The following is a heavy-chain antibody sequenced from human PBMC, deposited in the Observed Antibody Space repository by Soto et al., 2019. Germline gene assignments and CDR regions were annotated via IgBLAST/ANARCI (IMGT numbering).Heavy chain of an antibody. J-gene: IGHJ6*02. Sequence: SETLSLTCTVSGGSISSGDYYWSWIRQPPGKGLEWIGYIYYSGSTYYNPSPKSRVTISVDTSKNQFSLKLSSVTAADTAVYYCARDNILGILYGGMDVWGQGTTVTVSS. CDR2: IYYSGST. D-gene: IGHD3-3*01. CDR1: GGSISSGDYY. CDR3: ARDNILGILYGGMDV. V-gene: IGHV4-30-4*01.